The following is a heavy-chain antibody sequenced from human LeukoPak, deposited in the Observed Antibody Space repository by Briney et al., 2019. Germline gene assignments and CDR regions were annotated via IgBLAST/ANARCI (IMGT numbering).Heavy chain of an antibody. V-gene: IGHV4-59*08. CDR3: ARLGPVVISEYYLDY. Sequence: SETLSLTCTVSGGSISSYYWSWIRQPPGKGLEWIGYIYYSGSTNYNPSLKSRVTISVDTSKNQFSLKLSSVTAADTAVYYCARLGPVVISEYYLDYWGQGTLVTVSS. CDR2: IYYSGST. D-gene: IGHD3-22*01. CDR1: GGSISSYY. J-gene: IGHJ4*02.